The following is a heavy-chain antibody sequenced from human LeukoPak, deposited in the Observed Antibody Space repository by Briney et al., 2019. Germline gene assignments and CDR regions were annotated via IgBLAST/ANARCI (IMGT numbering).Heavy chain of an antibody. V-gene: IGHV4-59*08. CDR2: IYYSGST. CDR1: GGSISSYY. J-gene: IGHJ4*02. D-gene: IGHD6-19*01. CDR3: ARGGWSLDY. Sequence: SETLSLTCTVSGGSISSYYWSWIRQPPGKGLEWIGYIYYSGSTNYNPSLKSRVTISVDTSKNQFSLKLSSVTAADTAVYYCARGGWSLDYWGQGTLVTVSS.